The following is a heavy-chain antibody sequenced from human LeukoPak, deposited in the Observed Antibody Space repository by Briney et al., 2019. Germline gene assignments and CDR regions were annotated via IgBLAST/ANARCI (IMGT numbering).Heavy chain of an antibody. CDR1: GFTFNNYW. CDR2: VNSDGSST. V-gene: IGHV3-74*01. CDR3: ARAQAVAGTGGFDP. J-gene: IGHJ5*02. D-gene: IGHD6-19*01. Sequence: PGGSLRLSCAASGFTFNNYWMHWVRQAPGKGLVWVSRVNSDGSSTSYADSVKGRFTISRDNAKNTVYLQMKNLRDDDTAVYYCARAQAVAGTGGFDPWGQGTLVTVSS.